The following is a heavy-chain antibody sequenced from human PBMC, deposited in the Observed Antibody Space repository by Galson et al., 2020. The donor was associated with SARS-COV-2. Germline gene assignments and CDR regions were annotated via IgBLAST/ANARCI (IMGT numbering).Heavy chain of an antibody. CDR2: IYYSGST. CDR3: AGAEGAAAVDY. D-gene: IGHD6-13*01. CDR1: GGSINSGGYY. V-gene: IGHV4-31*03. Sequence: ASETLSLTCTVSGGSINSGGYYWSWIRQPPGKGLEWIGYIYYSGSTYYNPSLKSRITISVDTSKNQFSLKLSSVTAADTALYYCAGAEGAAAVDYWGQGTLVTVSS. J-gene: IGHJ4*02.